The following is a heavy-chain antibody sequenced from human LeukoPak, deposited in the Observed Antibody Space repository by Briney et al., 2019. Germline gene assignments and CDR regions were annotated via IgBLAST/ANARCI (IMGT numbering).Heavy chain of an antibody. Sequence: PGRSLRPSCAASGFTFDDYAMHWVRQAPGKGLEWVSGISWNSGSIGYADSVKGRFTISRDNAKNSLYLQMNSLRAEDTALYCCAKDDNGDYGMDYWGQGTLVTVSS. J-gene: IGHJ4*02. V-gene: IGHV3-9*01. CDR2: ISWNSGSI. D-gene: IGHD4-17*01. CDR3: AKDDNGDYGMDY. CDR1: GFTFDDYA.